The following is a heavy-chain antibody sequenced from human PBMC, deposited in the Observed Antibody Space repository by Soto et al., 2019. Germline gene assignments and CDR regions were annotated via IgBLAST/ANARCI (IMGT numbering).Heavy chain of an antibody. CDR3: AKDRYYGSGSYPPPSLARPIGT. CDR2: ISYDGSNK. Sequence: GGSLRLSCAASGFTFSSYAMHWVRQAPGKGLEWVAVISYDGSNKYYADSVKGRLTISRDNSKNTLYLQMNSLRAEDTAVYYCAKDRYYGSGSYPPPSLARPIGTLGQGTLVTVSS. CDR1: GFTFSSYA. D-gene: IGHD3-10*01. V-gene: IGHV3-30-3*01. J-gene: IGHJ5*02.